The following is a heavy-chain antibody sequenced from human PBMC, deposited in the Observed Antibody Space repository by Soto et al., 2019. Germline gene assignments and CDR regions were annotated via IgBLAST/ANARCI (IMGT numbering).Heavy chain of an antibody. CDR1: GFSFSSYW. CDR3: AGDGVRNGAYTGWLYH. CDR2: IKQDGPEK. D-gene: IGHD3-16*01. Sequence: DVQLVESGGDLVQPGGSLRLSCAASGFSFSSYWMTWVRQAPGKGLEWVANIKQDGPEKYYVAYVKGHFTISRDNGKNLLFLQMDSLTPDDKAVYYCAGDGVRNGAYTGWLYHCGQGTLDTVSS. J-gene: IGHJ5*02. V-gene: IGHV3-7*03.